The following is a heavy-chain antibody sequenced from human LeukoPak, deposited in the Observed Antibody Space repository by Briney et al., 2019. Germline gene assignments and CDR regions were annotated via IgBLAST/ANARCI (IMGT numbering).Heavy chain of an antibody. V-gene: IGHV1-2*02. CDR2: INPNSGGT. Sequence: ASVKVSCKASGYTFTGYYMHWVRQAPGQGLEWMGWINPNSGGTNYAQKFQGRVTMTRDTSISTAYMELSRLRSDDTAVYYCARDIRSGFYAMTKLISFDYWGQGTLVTVSS. J-gene: IGHJ4*02. CDR1: GYTFTGYY. CDR3: ARDIRSGFYAMTKLISFDY. D-gene: IGHD3-9*01.